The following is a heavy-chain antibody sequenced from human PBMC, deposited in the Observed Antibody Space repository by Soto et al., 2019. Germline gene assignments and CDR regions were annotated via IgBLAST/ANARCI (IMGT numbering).Heavy chain of an antibody. D-gene: IGHD6-13*01. CDR2: ISSSGGDT. J-gene: IGHJ4*02. CDR3: AMKAAGNCPFDY. V-gene: IGHV3-23*01. CDR1: GFTFSNYA. Sequence: EVQLLESGGGLVQPGGSLRLSRAASGFTFSNYAMSWVRQAPGKGLEWVSGISSSGGDTPYADSVKGRFTISRDNSKNTLYLQMNSLRAEDTAVYYCAMKAAGNCPFDYWGQGTLVTVSS.